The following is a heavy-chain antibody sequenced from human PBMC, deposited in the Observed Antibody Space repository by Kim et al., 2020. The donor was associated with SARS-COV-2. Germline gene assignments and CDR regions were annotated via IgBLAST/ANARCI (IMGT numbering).Heavy chain of an antibody. CDR2: I. J-gene: IGHJ6*02. CDR3: AKRGTSTGMDV. Sequence: IGYADSVKGRFPISRDNAKNSLYLQMNSLRAEDTALYYCAKRGTSTGMDVWGQGTTVTVSS. V-gene: IGHV3-9*01. D-gene: IGHD1-7*01.